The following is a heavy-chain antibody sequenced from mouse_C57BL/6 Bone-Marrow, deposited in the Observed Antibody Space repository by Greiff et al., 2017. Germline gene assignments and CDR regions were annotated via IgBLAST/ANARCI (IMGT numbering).Heavy chain of an antibody. CDR3: ARDYGSSYGYFDV. D-gene: IGHD1-1*01. CDR2: IYPGDGDT. CDR1: GYAFSSSW. Sequence: LVESGPELVKPGASVKISCKASGYAFSSSWMNWVKQRPGKGLEWIGRIYPGDGDTNYNGKFKGKATLTADKSSSTAYMKLSSLASEDSAVYFCARDYGSSYGYFDVWGTGTTVTVSS. J-gene: IGHJ1*03. V-gene: IGHV1-82*01.